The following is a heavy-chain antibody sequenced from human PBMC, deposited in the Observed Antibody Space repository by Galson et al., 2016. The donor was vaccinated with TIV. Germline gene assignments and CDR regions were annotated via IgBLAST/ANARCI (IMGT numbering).Heavy chain of an antibody. V-gene: IGHV4-59*08. Sequence: ISNNYWAWIRQPPGKGLEWLGHVHFSGSTNYNPSLKSRVTISVDTSKNQISLRLNSVTAADTAVYYCSRRFSARLTDDYHAVFDIWGQGTMVTVSS. CDR2: VHFSGST. J-gene: IGHJ3*02. CDR1: ISNNY. CDR3: SRRFSARLTDDYHAVFDI. D-gene: IGHD3-16*01.